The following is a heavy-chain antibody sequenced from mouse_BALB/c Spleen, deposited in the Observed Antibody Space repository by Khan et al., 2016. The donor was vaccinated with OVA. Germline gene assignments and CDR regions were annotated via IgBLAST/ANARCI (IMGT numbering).Heavy chain of an antibody. D-gene: IGHD1-1*01. V-gene: IGHV1-20*02. CDR1: GYSFTGYF. CDR2: INPHIGET. CDR3: ARIYRSDFDY. Sequence: VQLQQSGPELVKPGASVKISCKASGYSFTGYFMHWVMQSHGKSLEWIGRINPHIGETFYNQKFKGKATLTVDESSSTAHMELRSLASEDSAVYYCARIYRSDFDYWGQGTTLTVSS. J-gene: IGHJ2*01.